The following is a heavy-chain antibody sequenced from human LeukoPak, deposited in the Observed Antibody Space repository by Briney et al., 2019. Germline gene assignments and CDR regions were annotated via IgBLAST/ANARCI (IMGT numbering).Heavy chain of an antibody. CDR1: GFTFSSYS. CDR3: ARDRHLCMDV. V-gene: IGHV3-21*01. Sequence: PGGSLRLSCAASGFTFSSYSMNWVRQAPGKGLEWVSSISSSSSYIYYADSVKGRFTISRDNAKNSLYLQMNSLRAEDTAAYYCARDRHLCMDVWGQGTTVTVSS. CDR2: ISSSSSYI. J-gene: IGHJ6*02.